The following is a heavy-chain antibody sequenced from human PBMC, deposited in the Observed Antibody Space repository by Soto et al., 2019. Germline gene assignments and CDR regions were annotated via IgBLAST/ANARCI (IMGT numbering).Heavy chain of an antibody. Sequence: PSETLSLTCTVSGDSISSGSYYWVWIRQPSGKGLEWIGSIDYSGRTYYTPSLKSRVTISVDTSKNHFSLNLRSVTAADTAIYYCVRQPITLIRGIVDVWGQGTTVTVS. D-gene: IGHD3-10*01. V-gene: IGHV4-39*01. CDR3: VRQPITLIRGIVDV. CDR1: GDSISSGSYY. J-gene: IGHJ6*02. CDR2: IDYSGRT.